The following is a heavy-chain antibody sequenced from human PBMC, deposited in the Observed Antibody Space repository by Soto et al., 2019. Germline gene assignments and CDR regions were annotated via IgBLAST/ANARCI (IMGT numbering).Heavy chain of an antibody. J-gene: IGHJ1*01. Sequence: ASVKVSCKASGGTFSSYTISWVRQAPGQGLEWMGRIIPILGIANYAQKFQGRVTITAAKSTSTAYMELSSLRSEDTAVYYCASPIHLGELSLYPAAEYFQHWGQGTLVTVSS. D-gene: IGHD3-16*02. CDR2: IIPILGIA. CDR3: ASPIHLGELSLYPAAEYFQH. V-gene: IGHV1-69*02. CDR1: GGTFSSYT.